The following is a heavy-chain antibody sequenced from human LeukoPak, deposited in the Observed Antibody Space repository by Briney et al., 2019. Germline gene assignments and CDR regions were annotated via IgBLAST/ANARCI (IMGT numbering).Heavy chain of an antibody. D-gene: IGHD3-22*01. V-gene: IGHV3-66*01. CDR2: IYSGGST. Sequence: GGSLRLSCAASGFTVSSNYMSWVRQAPGKGLEWVSVIYSGGSTYYADSAKGRFTISRDNSKNTLYLQMNSLRAEDTAVYYCARDPGSYYYDSSGYLDYWGQGTLVTVSS. CDR1: GFTVSSNY. CDR3: ARDPGSYYYDSSGYLDY. J-gene: IGHJ4*02.